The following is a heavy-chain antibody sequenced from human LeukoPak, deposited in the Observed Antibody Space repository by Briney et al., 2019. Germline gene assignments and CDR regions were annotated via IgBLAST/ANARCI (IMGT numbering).Heavy chain of an antibody. CDR3: ARDQEQWVEYYFDY. CDR1: GFTFSSYA. CDR2: ISYDGSNK. Sequence: GGSLRLSCAASGFTFSSYAMHWVRQAPGKGLEWVAVISYDGSNKYYTDSVKGRFTISRDNSKNTLYLQMNSLRAEDTAVYYCARDQEQWVEYYFDYWGQGTLVTVSS. D-gene: IGHD6-19*01. V-gene: IGHV3-30-3*01. J-gene: IGHJ4*02.